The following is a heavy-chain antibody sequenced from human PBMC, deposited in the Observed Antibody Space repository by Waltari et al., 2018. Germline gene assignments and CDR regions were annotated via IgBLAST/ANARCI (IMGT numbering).Heavy chain of an antibody. Sequence: QVQLVQSGAEVKKPGSSVKVSCKASGGTFSSYTISWVRQAPGQGLEWMGRYIPSLGIANYAQKFQGRVTSTADKSTSTAYMELSRLRSEDTAVYYCAREEGEQLVFDYWGQGTLVTVSS. V-gene: IGHV1-69*08. CDR1: GGTFSSYT. J-gene: IGHJ4*02. D-gene: IGHD6-6*01. CDR2: YIPSLGIA. CDR3: AREEGEQLVFDY.